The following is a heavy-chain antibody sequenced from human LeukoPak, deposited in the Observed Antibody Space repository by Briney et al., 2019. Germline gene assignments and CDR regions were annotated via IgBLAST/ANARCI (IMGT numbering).Heavy chain of an antibody. CDR3: ARATYDFWSGFFYYYYMDV. J-gene: IGHJ6*03. D-gene: IGHD3-3*01. V-gene: IGHV4-59*08. Sequence: KPSETLSLTCTVSGGSISSYYWSWIRQPPGKGLEWIGYIYYSGSTNYNPSLKSRVTISVDTSKNQFSLKLSSVTAADTAVYYCARATYDFWSGFFYYYYMDVWGKGTTVTVSS. CDR1: GGSISSYY. CDR2: IYYSGST.